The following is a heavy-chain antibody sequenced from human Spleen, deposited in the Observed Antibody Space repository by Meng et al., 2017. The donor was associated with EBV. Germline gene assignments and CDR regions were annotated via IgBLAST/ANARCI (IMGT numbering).Heavy chain of an antibody. Sequence: VHRVQYGAEVKKPGDSVKVSCKASEYNFTGYYITWVRRAPGQGLEWMGRINPNSGGTNYAQKFQGRVTMTRDTSISTAYMELSKLRSDDTAVYYCASQYTYGFDYWGQGTLVTVSS. CDR3: ASQYTYGFDY. D-gene: IGHD5-18*01. CDR2: INPNSGGT. V-gene: IGHV1-2*06. CDR1: EYNFTGYY. J-gene: IGHJ4*02.